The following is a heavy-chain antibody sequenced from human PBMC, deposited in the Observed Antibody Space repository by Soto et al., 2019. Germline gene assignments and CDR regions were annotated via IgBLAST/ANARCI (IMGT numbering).Heavy chain of an antibody. CDR2: FAYAGNT. Sequence: QLQLQESGPGLVKPSETLSLTCSVSGGSISSSIYYWDWIRQPPGKGLEWIGSFAYAGNTYTPSLKTRVTISVNTSKNHFSLNLRYVTAADTAVYYCARRASSGWPNFDYWGQGTLVTVSS. V-gene: IGHV4-39*02. CDR1: GGSISSSIYY. D-gene: IGHD6-19*01. CDR3: ARRASSGWPNFDY. J-gene: IGHJ4*02.